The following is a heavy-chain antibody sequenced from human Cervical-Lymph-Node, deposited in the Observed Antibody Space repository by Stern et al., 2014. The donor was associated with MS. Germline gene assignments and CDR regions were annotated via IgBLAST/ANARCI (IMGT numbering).Heavy chain of an antibody. CDR3: ASLNGSGSYPDY. CDR2: ISHSGSS. D-gene: IGHD3-10*01. CDR1: GGSTSNTNYY. Sequence: QVQLQESGPGLVKPSETLSLTCTVSGGSTSNTNYYWGWIRQPPGKGLEWIASISHSGSSYSIPSLKSRLTFPFNTHKTQFSLKWIPVPAADTAVYYCASLNGSGSYPDYWGQGTLVIVSS. J-gene: IGHJ4*02. V-gene: IGHV4-39*01.